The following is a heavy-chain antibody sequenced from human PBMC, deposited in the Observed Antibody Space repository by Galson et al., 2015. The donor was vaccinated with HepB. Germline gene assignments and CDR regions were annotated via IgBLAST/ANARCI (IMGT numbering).Heavy chain of an antibody. Sequence: SLRLSCAASGFTFSSYSMHWVRRTPGKGLEWVSYISSSGTTIYYADSVKGRFTIFRDNAENSLYLQMYSLRDEDTAVYYCARVRGCSGGSCYSSFDYWGLGTLVTVSS. CDR3: ARVRGCSGGSCYSSFDY. CDR2: ISSSGTTI. D-gene: IGHD2-15*01. CDR1: GFTFSSYS. J-gene: IGHJ4*02. V-gene: IGHV3-48*02.